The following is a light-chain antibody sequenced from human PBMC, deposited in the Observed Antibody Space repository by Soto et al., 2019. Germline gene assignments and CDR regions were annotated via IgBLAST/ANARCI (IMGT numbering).Light chain of an antibody. Sequence: HSALTQPASVSGSPGQSITIYCTGTSSDVGGYNYVSWYQQHPGKAPKLMIYDVSNRPSGVSNRFSGSKSGNTASLSISGLQAEDEADYYCSSYTSSSTRVFGTGTKVTVL. J-gene: IGLJ1*01. CDR3: SSYTSSSTRV. V-gene: IGLV2-14*01. CDR1: SSDVGGYNY. CDR2: DVS.